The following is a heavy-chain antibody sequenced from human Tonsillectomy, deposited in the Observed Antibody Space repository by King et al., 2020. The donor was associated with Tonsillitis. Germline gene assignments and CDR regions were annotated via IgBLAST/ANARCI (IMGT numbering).Heavy chain of an antibody. CDR1: GDSISNYY. CDR2: VYYSGST. V-gene: IGHV4-59*01. J-gene: IGHJ5*02. CDR3: ARDPAVADTWGWFDT. D-gene: IGHD6-19*01. Sequence: VQLQESGPGLVKPSETLSLICTVSGDSISNYYWSWIRQPPGKGLEWIGYVYYSGSTNINPSLKRRVTISVDTSTNQFSLNLNPVTAADTAIYYCARDPAVADTWGWFDTWGQGTPVTVSS.